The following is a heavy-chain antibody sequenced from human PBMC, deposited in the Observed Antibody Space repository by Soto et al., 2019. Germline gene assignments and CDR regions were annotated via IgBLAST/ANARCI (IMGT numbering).Heavy chain of an antibody. CDR3: ARDTRISAAGTLDY. Sequence: GASVKVSCKASGFTFTSSAFQWVRQARGQRLEWIGWIAVGSGYTNYAQRFQDRVTLTRDMSTATAYMELSRLRSDDTALYYCARDTRISAAGTLDYWGPGTLVTVSS. CDR1: GFTFTSSA. J-gene: IGHJ4*02. CDR2: IAVGSGYT. D-gene: IGHD6-13*01. V-gene: IGHV1-58*01.